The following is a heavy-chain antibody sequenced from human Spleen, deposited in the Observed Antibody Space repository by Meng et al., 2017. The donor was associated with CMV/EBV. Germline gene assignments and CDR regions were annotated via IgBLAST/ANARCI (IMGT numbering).Heavy chain of an antibody. CDR3: AKDQHSNPFYYVLDV. J-gene: IGHJ6*02. D-gene: IGHD5-18*01. CDR1: GFSFSSFA. Sequence: GESLKISCAASGFSFSSFAMHWVRQAPGKGLECVAIISYSGSHKYYADSVKGRFTISRDNSKNTLYLQMDNLGAEDTALYYCAKDQHSNPFYYVLDVWGQGTAVTVS. CDR2: ISYSGSHK. V-gene: IGHV3-30*04.